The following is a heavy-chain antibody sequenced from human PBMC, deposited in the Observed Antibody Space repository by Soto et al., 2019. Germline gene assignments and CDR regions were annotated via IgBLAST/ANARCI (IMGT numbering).Heavy chain of an antibody. J-gene: IGHJ5*02. V-gene: IGHV2-5*02. Sequence: QITLKESGPTLMKPKQTLTLTCTFSGFSLSASGVAVGWIRQPPGRALEWLALIYSDDDRRYSPSLKSRLTITKDTAENRVVLSMTEMDPEDTGTYHCAHFSSSSWKQGGWFDPWGQGTLITVSS. CDR1: GFSLSASGVA. CDR2: IYSDDDR. CDR3: AHFSSSSWKQGGWFDP. D-gene: IGHD6-13*01.